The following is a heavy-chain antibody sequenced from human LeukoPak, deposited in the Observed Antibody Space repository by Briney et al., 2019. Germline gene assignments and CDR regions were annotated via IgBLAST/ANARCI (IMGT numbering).Heavy chain of an antibody. CDR1: GGSISSHY. CDR2: IYTSGST. J-gene: IGHJ4*02. CDR3: PRSTRLTADFDY. V-gene: IGHV4-4*07. D-gene: IGHD3-16*01. Sequence: SETLSLACTVSGGSISSHYWSWIRQPAGKGLEWIGRIYTSGSTNYNPSLKSRVTMSVDTSKNQFSLNLSSVTAADTAVYYCPRSTRLTADFDYWGQGTLVTVSS.